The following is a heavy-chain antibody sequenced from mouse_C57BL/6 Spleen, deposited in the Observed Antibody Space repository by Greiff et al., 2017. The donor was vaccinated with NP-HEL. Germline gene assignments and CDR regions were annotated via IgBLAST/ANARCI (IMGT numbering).Heavy chain of an antibody. CDR3: ARKAYSSSSMDY. D-gene: IGHD1-1*01. CDR1: GFSFTSYG. CDR2: IWSGGST. V-gene: IGHV2-2*01. J-gene: IGHJ4*01. Sequence: QVQLQQSGPGLVQPSQSLSITCTVSGFSFTSYGVHWVRQSPGKGLEWLGVIWSGGSTAYNAAFISRLSISKDNSKSNVFFKMNSLQADDTAVYYCARKAYSSSSMDYWGQGTSVTVSS.